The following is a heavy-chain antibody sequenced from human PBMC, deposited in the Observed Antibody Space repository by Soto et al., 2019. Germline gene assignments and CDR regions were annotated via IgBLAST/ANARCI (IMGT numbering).Heavy chain of an antibody. CDR1: GGSISSGDYY. CDR3: ARDAITMVRGVYYYYGMEV. D-gene: IGHD3-10*01. J-gene: IGHJ6*02. Sequence: SETLSLTCTVSGGSISSGDYYWSWIRQPPGKGLEWIGYIYYSGSTYYNPSLKSRVTISVDTSKNQFSLKLSSVTAADTAVYYCARDAITMVRGVYYYYGMEVWGQGTTVTVSS. CDR2: IYYSGST. V-gene: IGHV4-30-4*01.